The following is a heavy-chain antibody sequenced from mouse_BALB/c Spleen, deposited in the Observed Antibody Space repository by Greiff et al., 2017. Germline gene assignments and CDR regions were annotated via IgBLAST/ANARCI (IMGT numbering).Heavy chain of an antibody. Sequence: EVKVVESGGGLVKPGGSLKLSCAASGFAFSSYDMSWVRQTPEKRLEWVAYISSGGGSTYYPDTVKGRFTISRDNAKNTLYLQMSSLKSEDTAMYYCARQGGKYWYFDVWGAGTTVTVSS. CDR1: GFAFSSYD. CDR3: ARQGGKYWYFDV. V-gene: IGHV5-12-1*01. CDR2: ISSGGGST. J-gene: IGHJ1*01.